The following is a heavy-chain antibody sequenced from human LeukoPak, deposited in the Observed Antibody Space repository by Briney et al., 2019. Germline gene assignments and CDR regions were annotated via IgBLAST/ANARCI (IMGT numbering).Heavy chain of an antibody. Sequence: ASVKVSCKASGYTFTAYFMHWVRQAPGQGLEWMGRINPSNGVTDYTQKFQDRVTVTRDTSITTVYMELSRLRSDDTAMYYCASIFRFGYGSYSEDYWGQGTLLTVSS. CDR3: ASIFRFGYGSYSEDY. D-gene: IGHD5-18*01. CDR2: INPSNGVT. CDR1: GYTFTAYF. V-gene: IGHV1-2*06. J-gene: IGHJ4*02.